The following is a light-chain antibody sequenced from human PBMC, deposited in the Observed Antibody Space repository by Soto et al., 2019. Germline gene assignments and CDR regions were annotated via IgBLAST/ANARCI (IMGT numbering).Light chain of an antibody. V-gene: IGLV2-14*01. CDR2: EAS. CDR1: TSDVGGYSF. J-gene: IGLJ1*01. Sequence: QSALAQPASLSGSPGQSITISCTGTTSDVGGYSFVSWYQLHPGKAPKLMIYEASNRPSGVSNRFSGSKSGNTASLTISGLQAEDESDYYCSSYTTSGTRVFGTGTKVTVL. CDR3: SSYTTSGTRV.